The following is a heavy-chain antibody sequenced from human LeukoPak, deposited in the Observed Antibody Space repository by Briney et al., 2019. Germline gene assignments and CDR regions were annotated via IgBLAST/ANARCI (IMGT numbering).Heavy chain of an antibody. CDR2: ISGSGGST. CDR1: GFTFSSYA. D-gene: IGHD2-2*01. Sequence: PGGSLRLSCAASGFTFSSYAMSWVRQAPGKGLEWVSAISGSGGSTYYADSVKGRFTISRDNSKNTLYLQMNSLRAEDTAVYYCAKEDRYCSSTSCLGDDYYYYYYMDVWGKGTTVTVSS. J-gene: IGHJ6*03. V-gene: IGHV3-23*01. CDR3: AKEDRYCSSTSCLGDDYYYYYYMDV.